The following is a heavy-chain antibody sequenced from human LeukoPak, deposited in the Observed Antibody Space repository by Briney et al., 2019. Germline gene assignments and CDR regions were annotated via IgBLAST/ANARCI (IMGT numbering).Heavy chain of an antibody. CDR3: ARGVPSIAVAAAGTYYFDY. J-gene: IGHJ4*02. Sequence: GGSLRLSCAASGFTFSSYSMNWVRQAPGKGLEWVSSISSSSSYIYYADSVKGRFTISRDNAKNSLYLQMNSLRAEDTAVYYCARGVPSIAVAAAGTYYFDYWGQGTLVTVSS. V-gene: IGHV3-21*01. CDR2: ISSSSSYI. CDR1: GFTFSSYS. D-gene: IGHD6-19*01.